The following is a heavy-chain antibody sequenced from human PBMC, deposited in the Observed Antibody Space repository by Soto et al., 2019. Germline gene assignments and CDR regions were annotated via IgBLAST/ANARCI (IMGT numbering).Heavy chain of an antibody. V-gene: IGHV3-23*01. CDR2: ISGGGDST. CDR3: VKEFPVRTLIPVTSWSFDY. Sequence: GGSLRLSCASSGFTFNSYAMSWVRQAPGKGLEWVSGISGGGDSTYYADSVKGRFTISRDNSKNTVSLEMNTLRVEDTAVYYCVKEFPVRTLIPVTSWSFDYWGQGNVITVSS. CDR1: GFTFNSYA. J-gene: IGHJ4*02. D-gene: IGHD3-16*01.